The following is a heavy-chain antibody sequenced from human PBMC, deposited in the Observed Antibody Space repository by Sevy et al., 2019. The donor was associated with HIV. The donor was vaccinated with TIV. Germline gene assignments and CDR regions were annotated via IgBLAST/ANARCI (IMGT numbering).Heavy chain of an antibody. D-gene: IGHD3-22*01. CDR3: ARDQSTTMIVVVINPMDY. J-gene: IGHJ4*02. V-gene: IGHV3-21*01. CDR2: ISSSSSYI. Sequence: GGSLRLSCAASGFTFSSYSMNWVRQAPGKGLEWVSSISSSSSYIYYAYSVKGRFTISRDNAKNSLYLRMNSLRAEDTAVYYCARDQSTTMIVVVINPMDYWGQGTLVTVSS. CDR1: GFTFSSYS.